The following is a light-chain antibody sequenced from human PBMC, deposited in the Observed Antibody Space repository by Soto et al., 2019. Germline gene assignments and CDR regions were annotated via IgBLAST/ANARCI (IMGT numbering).Light chain of an antibody. V-gene: IGLV2-14*01. Sequence: QSALTQPASVSGSPGQSITISCTGTSSDIGGFKYVSWYQQHPGKAPKLMIYKVNNRPSGVSNRFSGSKSGNTASLTISGLQPEDEADYYCSSYTSTTTRNVLFGGGTKLTVL. CDR3: SSYTSTTTRNVL. J-gene: IGLJ2*01. CDR2: KVN. CDR1: SSDIGGFKY.